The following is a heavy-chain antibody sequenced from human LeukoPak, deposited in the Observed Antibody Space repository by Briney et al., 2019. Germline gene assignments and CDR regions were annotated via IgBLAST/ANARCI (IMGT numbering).Heavy chain of an antibody. V-gene: IGHV4-34*01. Sequence: SETLSLTCAVYGGSFSGYYWSWIRQPPGKGLEWIGEINHSGSTNYNPSLKSRVTISVDTSKNQFSLKLSSVTAADTAVYYCAKGFGEAAAVPSYWGQGTLVTVSS. J-gene: IGHJ4*02. CDR2: INHSGST. CDR1: GGSFSGYY. CDR3: AKGFGEAAAVPSY. D-gene: IGHD6-13*01.